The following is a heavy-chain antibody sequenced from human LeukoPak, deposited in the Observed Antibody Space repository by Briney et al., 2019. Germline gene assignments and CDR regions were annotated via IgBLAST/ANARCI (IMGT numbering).Heavy chain of an antibody. CDR3: ARDRHVSGNYNYYYGMDV. Sequence: GGSLRLSCAASGFTFSSYAMNWVRQAPGKGQEWVSTISGSGGRTYYADSVKGRSTISRDNAKNTLYLQMNSLRAEDTAVYYCARDRHVSGNYNYYYGMDVWGQGTTVTVSS. V-gene: IGHV3-23*01. CDR2: ISGSGGRT. CDR1: GFTFSSYA. D-gene: IGHD1-26*01. J-gene: IGHJ6*02.